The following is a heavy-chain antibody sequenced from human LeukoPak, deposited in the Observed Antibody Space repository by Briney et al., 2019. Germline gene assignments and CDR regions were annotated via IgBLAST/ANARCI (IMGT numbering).Heavy chain of an antibody. J-gene: IGHJ3*02. CDR1: GFRFSSYG. D-gene: IGHD4-17*01. V-gene: IGHV3-33*08. CDR3: ARDSSAVTVTALLDI. Sequence: GSLRLSCAASGFRFSSYGMHWVRQAPGKGLEWVAIIWYDGSNKYYEDSVKGRFTISRDNSKNTLHLQMNSLRAEDTALYYCARDSSAVTVTALLDIWGQEALDTVSS. CDR2: IWYDGSNK.